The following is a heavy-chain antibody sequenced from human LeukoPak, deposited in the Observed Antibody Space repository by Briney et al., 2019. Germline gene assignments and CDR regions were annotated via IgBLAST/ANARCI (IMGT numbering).Heavy chain of an antibody. Sequence: GGSLRLSCAASGFTVSSNYMSWVRQAPGKGLEWVSVIYSGGSTYYADSVKGRFTISRDNSKNTLYLQMNSLRAEDTAVYYCARGSVGYPTYYFDYWGQGTLVTVSS. D-gene: IGHD4-23*01. CDR2: IYSGGST. J-gene: IGHJ4*02. CDR3: ARGSVGYPTYYFDY. CDR1: GFTVSSNY. V-gene: IGHV3-53*01.